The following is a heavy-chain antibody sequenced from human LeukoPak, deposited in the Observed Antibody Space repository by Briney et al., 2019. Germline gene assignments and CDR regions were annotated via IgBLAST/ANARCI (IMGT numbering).Heavy chain of an antibody. V-gene: IGHV4-61*02. J-gene: IGHJ4*02. CDR3: ARETRPTNFDY. CDR2: IYTSGST. Sequence: SETLSLTCTVSGGSLSSGSYYWSWIRQPPGTGLEWIGRIYTSGSTNYNPSLKSRVTISVDTSKNQFSLKLSSVTAADTAVYYCARETRPTNFDYWGQGTLVTVSS. CDR1: GGSLSSGSYY.